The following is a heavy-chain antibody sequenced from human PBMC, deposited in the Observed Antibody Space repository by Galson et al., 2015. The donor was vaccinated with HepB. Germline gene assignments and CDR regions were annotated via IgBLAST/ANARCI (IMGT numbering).Heavy chain of an antibody. CDR2: IIPFFNTP. D-gene: IGHD6-19*01. CDR1: GGTFSSYA. V-gene: IGHV1-69*13. J-gene: IGHJ4*02. Sequence: SVKVSCKASGGTFSSYAISWVRQAPGQGLEWMGGIIPFFNTPNYAQKFQGRVTITADESTTTAYMELSNLRSEDTAVYFCAKDGPHAVAWGQGTLVTVSS. CDR3: AKDGPHAVA.